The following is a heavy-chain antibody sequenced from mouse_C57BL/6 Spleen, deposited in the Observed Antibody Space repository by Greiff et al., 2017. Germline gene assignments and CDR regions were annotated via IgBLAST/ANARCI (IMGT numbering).Heavy chain of an antibody. CDR1: GFNIKDYY. Sequence: VQLKESGAELVKPGASVKLSCTASGFNIKDYYMHWVKQRTEQGLEWIGRIDTEDGETKYAPKFQGKATITADTSSNTAYLQLSSLTSEDTAVYYCAHIPTDGYFSWCAYWGQGTLVTVSA. D-gene: IGHD2-3*01. J-gene: IGHJ3*01. CDR3: AHIPTDGYFSWCAY. CDR2: IDTEDGET. V-gene: IGHV14-2*01.